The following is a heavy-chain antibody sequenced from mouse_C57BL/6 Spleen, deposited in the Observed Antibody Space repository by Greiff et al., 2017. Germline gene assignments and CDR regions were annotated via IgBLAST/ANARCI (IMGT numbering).Heavy chain of an antibody. CDR2: IWRGGST. V-gene: IGHV2-5*01. J-gene: IGHJ4*01. CDR3: AKKSYDYDAMDY. Sequence: QVQLKQSGPGLVQPSQSLSITCTVPGFSLTSYGVHWVRQSPGKGLEWLGVIWRGGSTDYNAAFMSRLSITKYNSKSQVFFNMNRLQADDTAIYYCAKKSYDYDAMDYWGQGTSVTASS. CDR1: GFSLTSYG. D-gene: IGHD1-1*01.